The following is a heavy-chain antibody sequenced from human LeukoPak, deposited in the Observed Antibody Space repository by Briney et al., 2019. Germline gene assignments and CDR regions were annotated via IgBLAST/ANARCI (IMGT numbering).Heavy chain of an antibody. J-gene: IGHJ4*02. CDR2: MHYSGSS. D-gene: IGHD6-13*01. CDR3: ARMAAAGPFDH. Sequence: SETLSLTCTVSGGSISSSFCSWIRQPPGKGLEWIAYMHYSGSSNYNPSLQSRVSMSLDTHKNQFSLKLSSVTAADTAVYYCARMAAAGPFDHWGQGILVTVSS. CDR1: GGSISSSF. V-gene: IGHV4-59*08.